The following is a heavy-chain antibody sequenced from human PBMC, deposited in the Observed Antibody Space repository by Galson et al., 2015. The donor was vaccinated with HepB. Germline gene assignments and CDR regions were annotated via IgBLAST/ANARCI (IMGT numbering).Heavy chain of an antibody. V-gene: IGHV1-2*06. CDR3: ARDNCSTTSCYYGVNDVFDI. CDR2: INPNSGVT. CDR1: GYTFTDYY. J-gene: IGHJ3*02. D-gene: IGHD2-2*01. Sequence: QSGAEVKKPGESLKISCKASGYTFTDYYMQWVRQAPGEGLEWMGRINPNSGVTNYAREFQDRVTMTRDTSISTAYMELTNLGSDDTAVYYCARDNCSTTSCYYGVNDVFDIWGQGTVVTVSS.